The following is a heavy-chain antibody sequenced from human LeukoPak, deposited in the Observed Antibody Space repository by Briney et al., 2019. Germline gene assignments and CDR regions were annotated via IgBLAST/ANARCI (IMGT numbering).Heavy chain of an antibody. CDR3: AKVFGDHNLDY. D-gene: IGHD3-10*02. CDR2: IYSGGST. V-gene: IGHV3-53*01. J-gene: IGHJ4*02. CDR1: GFTVSSNY. Sequence: GGSLRLSCAASGFTVSSNYMSWVRQAPGKGLEWVSVIYSGGSTYYADSVKGRFTISRDNSKNTLYPQMNSLRAEGTAVYYCAKVFGDHNLDYWGQGTLVTVSS.